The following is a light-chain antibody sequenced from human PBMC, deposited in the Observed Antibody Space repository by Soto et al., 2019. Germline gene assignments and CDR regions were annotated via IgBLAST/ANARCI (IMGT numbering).Light chain of an antibody. V-gene: IGKV1-9*01. CDR1: QGITNY. CDR3: QQLTSNPLT. CDR2: AAS. Sequence: DIQLTQSPSFLAASVGDRVTITCRASQGITNYLAWYQQKPGKAPNLLIYAASTLQGGVPSRFSGSGSGTDVTLTICSLQPEDFATYYCQQLTSNPLTFGGGTKVEIK. J-gene: IGKJ4*01.